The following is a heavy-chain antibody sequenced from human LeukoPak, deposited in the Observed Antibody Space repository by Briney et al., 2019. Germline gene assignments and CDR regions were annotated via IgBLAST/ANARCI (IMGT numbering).Heavy chain of an antibody. J-gene: IGHJ6*03. CDR2: IYPGGSDP. CDR3: ARGFYGGYYYYYYMDV. CDR1: GYSFTSYW. D-gene: IGHD4/OR15-4a*01. Sequence: GESLKISCKGSGYSFTSYWIGWVRQMPGKGLELMGIIYPGGSDPRYSPFFQGQVTISADKSISTAYLQWSSLKASDTAMYYCARGFYGGYYYYYYMDVWGKGTTVTVSS. V-gene: IGHV5-51*01.